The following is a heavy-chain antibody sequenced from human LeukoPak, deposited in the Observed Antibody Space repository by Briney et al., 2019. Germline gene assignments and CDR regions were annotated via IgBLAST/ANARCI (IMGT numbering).Heavy chain of an antibody. CDR3: AKAPGSGSNYYYGMDV. Sequence: GRSLRLSCAASGFTFSSYGMHWVRQAPGKGLEWVAVISYDGSNKYYADSVKGRFTISRANSKNTLYLQMNSLRAEDTAVYYCAKAPGSGSNYYYGMDVWGQGTTVTVSS. CDR1: GFTFSSYG. CDR2: ISYDGSNK. V-gene: IGHV3-30*18. D-gene: IGHD6-19*01. J-gene: IGHJ6*02.